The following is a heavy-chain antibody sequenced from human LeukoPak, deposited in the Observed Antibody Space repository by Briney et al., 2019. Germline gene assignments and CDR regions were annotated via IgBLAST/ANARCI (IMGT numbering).Heavy chain of an antibody. CDR1: GFTFSSYW. CDR3: ARDISRTKARRALGY. V-gene: IGHV3-7*01. J-gene: IGHJ4*02. Sequence: GGSLRLSCAASGFTFSSYWMSWVRQAPGKGLEWVANIKQDGSEKYYVDSVKGRFTISRDNAKNSLYLQMNSLRAEDTAVYYCARDISRTKARRALGYWGQGTLVTVSS. CDR2: IKQDGSEK.